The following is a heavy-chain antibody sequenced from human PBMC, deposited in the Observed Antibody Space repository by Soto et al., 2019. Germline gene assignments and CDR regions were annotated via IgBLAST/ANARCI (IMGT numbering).Heavy chain of an antibody. CDR1: GYTFTSYD. V-gene: IGHV1-8*01. CDR2: MNPNSGNT. D-gene: IGHD6-13*01. Sequence: VASVKVSCKASGYTFTSYDINWVRQATGQGLEWMGWMNPNSGNTGYAQKFQGRVTMARNTSISTAYMELSSLRSEDTAVYYCAREVGGRSWHRGNWFDPWGQGTLVTVSS. CDR3: AREVGGRSWHRGNWFDP. J-gene: IGHJ5*02.